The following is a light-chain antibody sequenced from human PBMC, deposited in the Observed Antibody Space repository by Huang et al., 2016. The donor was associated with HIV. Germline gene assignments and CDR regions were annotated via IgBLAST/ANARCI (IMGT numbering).Light chain of an antibody. CDR3: QHYDSFT. CDR1: QKLSNTQ. Sequence: EIVLTQSPATLSLSTGERASFSCRASQKLSNTQWAWYQQRVGQPPRLLVFGASTRASGIPDMFTGSVSGADFTLSISSLEPGDFAVYYCQHYDSFTFGPGTTVEMK. V-gene: IGKV3-20*01. J-gene: IGKJ3*01. CDR2: GAS.